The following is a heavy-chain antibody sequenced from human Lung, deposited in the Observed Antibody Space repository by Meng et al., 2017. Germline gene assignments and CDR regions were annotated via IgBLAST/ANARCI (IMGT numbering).Heavy chain of an antibody. V-gene: IGHV4-4*07. CDR1: GGSINNYY. Sequence: EQLQASGPVLVKASETLSLTCTVSGGSINNYYWSWIRQPAGKGLEWIGRIYSSGSTDYNPSLRSRVTMSVDTSKNQFSLKLTSVTAADTAVYYCTRQFFDYVWGSYRPNWFDAWGQGTLVTVSS. CDR2: IYSSGST. CDR3: TRQFFDYVWGSYRPNWFDA. J-gene: IGHJ5*02. D-gene: IGHD3-16*01.